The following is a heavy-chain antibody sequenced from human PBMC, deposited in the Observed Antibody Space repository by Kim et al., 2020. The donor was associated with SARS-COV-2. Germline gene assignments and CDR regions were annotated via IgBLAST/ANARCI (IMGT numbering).Heavy chain of an antibody. CDR2: ISAYNGNT. Sequence: ASVKVSCKASGYTFTSYGISWVRQAPGQGLEWMGWISAYNGNTNYAQKLQGRVTMTTDTSTSTAYMELRSLRSDDTAVYYCARDGGYDILTAHTPPGYWGQGTLVTVSS. J-gene: IGHJ4*02. CDR3: ARDGGYDILTAHTPPGY. V-gene: IGHV1-18*01. D-gene: IGHD3-9*01. CDR1: GYTFTSYG.